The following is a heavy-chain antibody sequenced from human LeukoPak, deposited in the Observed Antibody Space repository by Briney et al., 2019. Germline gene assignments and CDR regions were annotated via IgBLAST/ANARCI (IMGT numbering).Heavy chain of an antibody. J-gene: IGHJ4*02. D-gene: IGHD6-19*01. Sequence: PSETLSLTCTVSGGSISSSGYYWGWIRQPPGKGLDWIGNVYYSGSTYCNPSLKSRVTISADTSKNQFSLKLSSVTAADTAVYYCARRGKAVAGLGYYFDHWGQGTLVTVSS. V-gene: IGHV4-39*01. CDR3: ARRGKAVAGLGYYFDH. CDR2: VYYSGST. CDR1: GGSISSSGYY.